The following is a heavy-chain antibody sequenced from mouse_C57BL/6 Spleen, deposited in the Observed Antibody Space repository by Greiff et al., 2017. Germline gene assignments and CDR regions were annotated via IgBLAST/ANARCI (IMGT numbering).Heavy chain of an antibody. CDR3: ARFYDYDEGGYAMDY. CDR1: GFTFSDYG. Sequence: EVKLVESGGGLVKPGGSLKLSCAASGFTFSDYGMHWVRQAPVKGLEWVAYISSGSSTIYYADTVKGRFTISRDNAKNTLFLQMTSLRSEDTAMYYCARFYDYDEGGYAMDYWGQGTSVTVSS. CDR2: ISSGSSTI. V-gene: IGHV5-17*01. D-gene: IGHD2-4*01. J-gene: IGHJ4*01.